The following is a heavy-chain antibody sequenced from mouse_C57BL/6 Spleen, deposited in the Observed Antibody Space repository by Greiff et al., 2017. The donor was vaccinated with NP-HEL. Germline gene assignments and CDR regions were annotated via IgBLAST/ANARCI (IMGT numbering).Heavy chain of an antibody. V-gene: IGHV5-17*01. CDR2: ISSGSSTI. CDR3: ARGGLLRYFDV. Sequence: EVQGVESGGGLVKPGGSLKLSCAASGFTFRDYGMHWVRQAPEKGLEWVAYISSGSSTIYYADTVKGRFTISRDNAKNTLFLQMTSLRSEDTAMYYCARGGLLRYFDVWGTGTTVTVSS. J-gene: IGHJ1*03. CDR1: GFTFRDYG. D-gene: IGHD2-3*01.